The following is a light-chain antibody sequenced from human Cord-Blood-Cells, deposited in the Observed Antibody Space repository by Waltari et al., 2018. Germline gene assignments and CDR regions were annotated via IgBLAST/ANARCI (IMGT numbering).Light chain of an antibody. CDR1: QGISSY. Sequence: AIRMTQSPSSFSASTGDRVTITCRASQGISSYLAWYQQKPGKAPKLLLYAASTLQSGVPSRFSGSGSGTDFTLTISCLQSEHFATYYCHQYYSYPRTFGQGTKVEIK. CDR3: HQYYSYPRT. V-gene: IGKV1-8*01. CDR2: AAS. J-gene: IGKJ1*01.